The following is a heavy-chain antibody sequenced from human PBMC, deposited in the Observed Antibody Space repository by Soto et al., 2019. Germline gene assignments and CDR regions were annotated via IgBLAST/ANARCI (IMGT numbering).Heavy chain of an antibody. CDR1: CGPVSSATYC. J-gene: IGHJ4*02. D-gene: IGHD6-25*01. CDR2: IFYTGST. CDR3: TREGPRIAAD. V-gene: IGHV4-61*01. Sequence: LEALSRTCAVSCGPVSSATYCWSWVREPPGKGLARIGYIFYTGSTNYNPSLTSRVTISVDTSKNQFSLRLSSVTAADTAIYYCTREGPRIAADWGQGILVTVSS.